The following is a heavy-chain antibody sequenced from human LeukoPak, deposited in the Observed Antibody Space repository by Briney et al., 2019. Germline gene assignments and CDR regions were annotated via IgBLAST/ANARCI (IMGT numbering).Heavy chain of an antibody. D-gene: IGHD6-6*01. CDR2: ISSSSSAI. J-gene: IGHJ4*02. Sequence: SGESLRLSCAASGFTFIDYTMHWVRQAPGKGLESVSYISSSSSAIFYADSVQGRFTISRDNAKNSLYLQMNTLRDEDTAVYYCTRDRSTWLFDYWGQGTVVTVAS. CDR1: GFTFIDYT. V-gene: IGHV3-48*02. CDR3: TRDRSTWLFDY.